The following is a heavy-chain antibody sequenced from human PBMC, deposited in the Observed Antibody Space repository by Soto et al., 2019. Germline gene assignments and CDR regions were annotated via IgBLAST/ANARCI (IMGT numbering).Heavy chain of an antibody. CDR2: INADTGST. CDR1: GYTFPSYG. CDR3: TRAHELLPKY. J-gene: IGHJ1*01. D-gene: IGHD1-7*01. V-gene: IGHV1-18*01. Sequence: ASVKVSSEASGYTFPSYGNSWVRQAPGQGLEWIGWINADTGSTNYAQKFQGRVIMTRDTSISTAYLELSSLTSEDTAVYSCTRAHELLPKYWGQGNQFTFSS.